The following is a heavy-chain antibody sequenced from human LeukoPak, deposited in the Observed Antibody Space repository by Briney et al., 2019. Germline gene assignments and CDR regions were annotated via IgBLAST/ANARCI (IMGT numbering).Heavy chain of an antibody. J-gene: IGHJ4*02. CDR3: ARLPSGSRAVYYFDY. CDR1: GGTFITYA. Sequence: ASVKVSCKASGGTFITYAISWVRQAPGQGLEWMGWINTNTENPTYAQGFTGRIVFSLDTSVSTAYLQISSLQPEDTAVYYCARLPSGSRAVYYFDYWGQGTLVAVSS. CDR2: INTNTENP. D-gene: IGHD1-26*01. V-gene: IGHV7-4-1*02.